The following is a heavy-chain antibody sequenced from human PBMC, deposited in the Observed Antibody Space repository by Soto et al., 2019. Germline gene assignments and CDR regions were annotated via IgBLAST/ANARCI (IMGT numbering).Heavy chain of an antibody. D-gene: IGHD5-18*01. CDR1: GYTFTTYY. V-gene: IGHV1-46*01. Sequence: ASVKVSCKASGYTFTTYYMHWVRQAPGQGLEWMGIIDPSGGSTTYAQKFQGRVTMTRDTSTSTVYMELISLRSEDTAVYYCARYTAMATPWFDPWGQGTLVTVSS. J-gene: IGHJ5*02. CDR3: ARYTAMATPWFDP. CDR2: IDPSGGST.